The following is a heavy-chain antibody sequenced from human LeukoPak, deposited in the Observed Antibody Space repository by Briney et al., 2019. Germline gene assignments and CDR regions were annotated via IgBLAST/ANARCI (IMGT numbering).Heavy chain of an antibody. CDR2: IYPGDSDT. CDR1: GYSFTSYW. D-gene: IGHD3-10*01. J-gene: IGHJ4*02. Sequence: GESLKISCKGSGYSFTSYWIGWVRQMPGKGLEWMGIIYPGDSDTRCSPSFQGQVTMSAAKSISTAYLQWSSLKASDTAMYYCARGRATMVRVLRGFDYWGQGTLVTVSS. CDR3: ARGRATMVRVLRGFDY. V-gene: IGHV5-51*01.